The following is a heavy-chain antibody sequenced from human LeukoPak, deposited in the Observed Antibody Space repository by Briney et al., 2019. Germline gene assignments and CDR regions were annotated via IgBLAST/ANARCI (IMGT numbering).Heavy chain of an antibody. D-gene: IGHD6-13*01. J-gene: IGHJ5*02. V-gene: IGHV4-4*07. Sequence: SETLSLTCTVSGNSFGDYYWSWIRQPAGKGLEWIGRIYTSGSTTYNPSLKSRVTMSVDTSKSQFSLNLMSVTAADTAVYYCARQYSSSWYLGAGLVDWFDPWGQGTLVTVSS. CDR2: IYTSGST. CDR3: ARQYSSSWYLGAGLVDWFDP. CDR1: GNSFGDYY.